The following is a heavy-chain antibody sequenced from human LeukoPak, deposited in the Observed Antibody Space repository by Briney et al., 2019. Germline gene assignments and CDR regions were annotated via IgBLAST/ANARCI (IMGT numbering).Heavy chain of an antibody. D-gene: IGHD6-13*01. CDR1: DGSISSSSYY. CDR2: IYYSGST. Sequence: SETLSLTCTVSDGSISSSSYYWGWIRQPPGKGLEWIGSIYYSGSTYYNPSLKSRVTISVDTSKNQFSLKLSSVTAADTAVYYCASRKHSSSWDDAFDIWGQRTMVTVSS. J-gene: IGHJ3*02. CDR3: ASRKHSSSWDDAFDI. V-gene: IGHV4-39*01.